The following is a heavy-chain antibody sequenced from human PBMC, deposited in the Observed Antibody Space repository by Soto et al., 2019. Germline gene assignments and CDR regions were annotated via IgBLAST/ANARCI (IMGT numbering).Heavy chain of an antibody. D-gene: IGHD5-12*01. CDR3: AKGDNLGPKTGYASDP. V-gene: IGHV6-1*01. CDR2: TYSRSKWYN. Sequence: PSQTLSLTCAISGDSVSSNTASWNWVRQSPSRGLEWLGRTYSRSKWYNDYAVSVKSRISINPDTSKNQFSLQLNTVTPEDTAVYYCAKGDNLGPKTGYASDPWGQGILVTVSS. CDR1: GDSVSSNTAS. J-gene: IGHJ5*02.